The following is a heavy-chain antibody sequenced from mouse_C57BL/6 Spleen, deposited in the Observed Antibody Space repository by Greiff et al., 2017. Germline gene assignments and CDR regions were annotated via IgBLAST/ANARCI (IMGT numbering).Heavy chain of an antibody. J-gene: IGHJ1*03. CDR2: ISDGGSYT. CDR3: ARTTVVARRYFDV. Sequence: EVQGVESGGGLVKPGGSLKLSYAASGFTFSSYAMSWVRQTPEKRLEWVATISDGGSYTYYPDNVKGRFTISRDNAKNNLYLQMSHLKSEDTAMYYCARTTVVARRYFDVWGTGTTVTVSS. D-gene: IGHD1-1*01. CDR1: GFTFSSYA. V-gene: IGHV5-4*01.